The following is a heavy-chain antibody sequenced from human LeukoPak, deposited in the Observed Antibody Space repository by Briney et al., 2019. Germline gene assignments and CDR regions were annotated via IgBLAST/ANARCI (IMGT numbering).Heavy chain of an antibody. Sequence: ASVKVSCKASGYTFSSYGISWVRQAPGQGLEWMGWISAYDGNTDYAQNLQGRVTMTTDTSTSTAYMELRSLRSDDTAVYYCARAVRGYSYGYLPYWGQGTLVTVSS. CDR1: GYTFSSYG. CDR2: ISAYDGNT. CDR3: ARAVRGYSYGYLPY. V-gene: IGHV1-18*01. J-gene: IGHJ4*02. D-gene: IGHD5-18*01.